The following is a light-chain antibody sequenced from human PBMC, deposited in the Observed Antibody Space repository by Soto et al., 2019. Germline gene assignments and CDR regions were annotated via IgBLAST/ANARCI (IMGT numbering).Light chain of an antibody. CDR2: GAS. CDR3: QQYGSSGT. J-gene: IGKJ1*01. Sequence: DIVMTQTTLSLSVTPGQPASISCKSSQVLLHSNGKTYLAWYQQKPGQAPRLLIYGASNRATGIPDRFSGSGSGTDFTLTISRLEPEDFAVYYCQQYGSSGTFGQGTKVDIK. V-gene: IGKV3-20*01. CDR1: QVLLHSNGKTY.